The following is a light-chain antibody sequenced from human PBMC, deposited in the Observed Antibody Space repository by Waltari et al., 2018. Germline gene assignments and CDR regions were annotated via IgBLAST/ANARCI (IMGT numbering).Light chain of an antibody. J-gene: IGLJ3*02. V-gene: IGLV1-47*01. CDR1: SSNLGSTH. CDR3: AAWDDSLSGPRV. CDR2: RNN. Sequence: QSVPTQPPSASGTPGQRVTLPCSGSSSNLGSTHVYWSQQLPGTAPTPLIYRNNQRPSGVPDRFSGSKSGTSASLAISGLRSEDEADYYCAAWDDSLSGPRVFGGGTKLTVL.